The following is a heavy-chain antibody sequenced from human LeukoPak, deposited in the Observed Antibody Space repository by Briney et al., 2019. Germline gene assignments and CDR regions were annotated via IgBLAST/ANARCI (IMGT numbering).Heavy chain of an antibody. J-gene: IGHJ4*02. V-gene: IGHV3-53*01. CDR2: TYTGGST. CDR3: AREGLAYGFDY. CDR1: GFNVTSKY. Sequence: PGGSLRLSCAASGFNVTSKYMSWVRQGPGKGLEWVSITYTGGSTHYADSVKGRFTISRDTSKNTLYLQMNSLRAEDTAVYYCAREGLAYGFDYWGQGTLVTVSS. D-gene: IGHD3-10*01.